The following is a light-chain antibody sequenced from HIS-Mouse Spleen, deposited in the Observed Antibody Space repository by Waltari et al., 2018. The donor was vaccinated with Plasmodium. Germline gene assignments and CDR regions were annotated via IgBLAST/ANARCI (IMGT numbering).Light chain of an antibody. CDR3: QQYGSSPIT. CDR2: GAS. Sequence: EIVLTQSPGTLSLSPGERATLSCRASQSVSSSYLAWYQQKPGHAPGLLILGASSRATGIPDRFSGSGSGTDFTLTISRLEPEDFAVYYCQQYGSSPITFGQGTRLEIK. J-gene: IGKJ5*01. V-gene: IGKV3-20*01. CDR1: QSVSSSY.